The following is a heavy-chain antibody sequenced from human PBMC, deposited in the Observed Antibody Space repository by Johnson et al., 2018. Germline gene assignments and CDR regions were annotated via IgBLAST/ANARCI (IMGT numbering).Heavy chain of an antibody. D-gene: IGHD3-16*01. CDR2: LWYDGSNK. J-gene: IGHJ1*01. CDR3: AGGLRITFGTYEYFQH. Sequence: VQLLESGGGVVQPGRSLGLSCAASEFTFSTYGMHWVRQAPGKGLEWVAVLWYDGSNKYYADSVKGRFTIARDNSKNTLYLQMSTLGAEGTAVYYCAGGLRITFGTYEYFQHWGQGTLVTVSS. V-gene: IGHV3-33*01. CDR1: EFTFSTYG.